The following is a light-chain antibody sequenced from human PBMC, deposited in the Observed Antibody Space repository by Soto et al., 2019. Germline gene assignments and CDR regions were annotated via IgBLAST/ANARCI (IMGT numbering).Light chain of an antibody. V-gene: IGKV3D-15*01. CDR2: GAS. CDR1: QSVRSN. CDR3: QQHSNWPLT. J-gene: IGKJ4*01. Sequence: EKVMTQSPATLSVSPGERATLSCRASQSVRSNLAWYQQKPGQAPRLLIYGASSRATGIPDRFSGSGSGTDFTLTISSLEPEDFAVYYCQQHSNWPLTFGGGTKVDIK.